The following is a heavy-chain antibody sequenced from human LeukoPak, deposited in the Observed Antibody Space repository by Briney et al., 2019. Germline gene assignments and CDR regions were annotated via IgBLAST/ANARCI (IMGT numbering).Heavy chain of an antibody. CDR1: GFTFSSYG. J-gene: IGHJ3*02. CDR2: IRYDGSNK. D-gene: IGHD2-15*01. Sequence: GGSLRLSCAASGFTFSSYGMHWVRQAPGKGLEGVAFIRYDGSNKYYADSVKGRFTISRDNSKNTLYLQMNSLRAEDTAVYYCAKDQGGYCSGGSCYADAFDIWGQGTMVTVSS. V-gene: IGHV3-30*02. CDR3: AKDQGGYCSGGSCYADAFDI.